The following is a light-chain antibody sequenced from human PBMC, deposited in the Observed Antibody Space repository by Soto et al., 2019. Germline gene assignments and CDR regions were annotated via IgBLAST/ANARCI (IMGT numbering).Light chain of an antibody. J-gene: IGKJ1*01. CDR1: QSLVHSDGNTY. CDR3: MQATHSPWA. CDR2: KIS. V-gene: IGKV2-24*01. Sequence: DLVLTPSPLSLPVTPGEPASISCRSSQSLVHSDGNTYLSWLHQRPGQPPRLLIYKISKRFSGVPDRFSGSGAGTDFTLTITRVEAEDVGVYYCMQATHSPWAFGQGTKVDIK.